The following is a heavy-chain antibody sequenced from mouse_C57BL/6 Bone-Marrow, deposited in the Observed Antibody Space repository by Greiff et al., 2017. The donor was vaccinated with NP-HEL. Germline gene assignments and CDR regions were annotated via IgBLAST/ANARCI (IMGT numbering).Heavy chain of an antibody. J-gene: IGHJ3*01. Sequence: DVQLVESGGGLVKPRGSLKLSCAASGFTFSSYAMSWVRQTPEKRLEWVATISDGGSYTYYPDNVKGRFTISRDNAKNNLYLQMSHLKSEDTAMYYCAREATMTTRGTWFAYWGQGTLVTVSA. V-gene: IGHV5-4*01. CDR3: AREATMTTRGTWFAY. CDR1: GFTFSSYA. CDR2: ISDGGSYT. D-gene: IGHD2-4*01.